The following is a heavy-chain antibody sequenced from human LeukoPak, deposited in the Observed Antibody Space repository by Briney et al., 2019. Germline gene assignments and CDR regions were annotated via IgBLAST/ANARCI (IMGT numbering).Heavy chain of an antibody. CDR2: IYYSGST. Sequence: SETLSLTCTVSGGSISSSSYYWGWNRQPPGKGLEWIGSIYYSGSTYYNPSLKSRVTISVDTSKNQFSLKLSSVTAADTAVYYCASGCSSTSCPDYWGQGTLVTVSS. J-gene: IGHJ4*02. V-gene: IGHV4-39*07. CDR1: GGSISSSSYY. CDR3: ASGCSSTSCPDY. D-gene: IGHD2-2*01.